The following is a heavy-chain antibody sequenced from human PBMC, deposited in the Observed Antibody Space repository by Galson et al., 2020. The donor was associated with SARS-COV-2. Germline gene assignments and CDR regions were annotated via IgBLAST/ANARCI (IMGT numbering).Heavy chain of an antibody. V-gene: IGHV3-74*01. CDR1: GFSYSDYW. Sequence: GESLKISCAAPGFSYSDYWMHWVRQPPGKGLAWVSRINTSGNRTHYQDSVRGRFTVFSDNAKNMLYLQMNSLRAEDTAVYYCVRHSSGDYWVQGTLVTVSA. J-gene: IGHJ4*02. CDR3: VRHSSGDY. D-gene: IGHD3-22*01. CDR2: INTSGNRT.